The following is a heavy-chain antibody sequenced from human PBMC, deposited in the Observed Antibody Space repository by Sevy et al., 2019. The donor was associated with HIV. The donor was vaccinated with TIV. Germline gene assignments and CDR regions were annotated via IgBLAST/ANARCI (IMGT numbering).Heavy chain of an antibody. CDR3: ARPRANYVDHYFFYAMDV. CDR1: GFAFTNYYA. CDR2: ISYDGSVK. Sequence: GGSLRLSCTASGFAFTNYYAMHWVRQAPGKGLEGLALISYDGSVKFYADSVKGRFTTTRDNFKNTLELQMNGLTTEDTAVYYCARPRANYVDHYFFYAMDVWGQGTTVTVSS. D-gene: IGHD4-17*01. V-gene: IGHV3-30-3*01. J-gene: IGHJ6*02.